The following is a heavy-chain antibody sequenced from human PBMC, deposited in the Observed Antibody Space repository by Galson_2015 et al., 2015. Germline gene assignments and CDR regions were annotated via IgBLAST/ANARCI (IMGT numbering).Heavy chain of an antibody. CDR2: INSDGSST. Sequence: SLRLSCAASGFTFSSYWMHWVRHAPGKGLVWVSRINSDGSSTSYADSVKGRFTISRDNAKNALYLQMNSLRAEDTAVYYCARVSGSYYGARGMDVWGQGTTVTVSS. J-gene: IGHJ6*02. CDR1: GFTFSSYW. D-gene: IGHD1-26*01. V-gene: IGHV3-74*01. CDR3: ARVSGSYYGARGMDV.